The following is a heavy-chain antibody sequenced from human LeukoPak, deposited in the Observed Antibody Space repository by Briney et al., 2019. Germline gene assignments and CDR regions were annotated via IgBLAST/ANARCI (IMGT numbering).Heavy chain of an antibody. Sequence: ASVKVSCKASGYTFTSYGISWVQQAPGKGLEWMGRVDPEDGRTLYAEKFQGRITITADTSTDTAYMELSSLRSADTAVYYCATIGASVAVRPQVDHWGQGTLVTVSS. V-gene: IGHV1-69-2*01. CDR2: VDPEDGRT. J-gene: IGHJ4*02. CDR3: ATIGASVAVRPQVDH. CDR1: GYTFTSYG. D-gene: IGHD6-6*01.